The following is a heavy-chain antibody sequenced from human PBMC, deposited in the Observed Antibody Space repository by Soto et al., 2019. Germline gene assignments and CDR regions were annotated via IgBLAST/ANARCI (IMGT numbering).Heavy chain of an antibody. J-gene: IGHJ3*02. D-gene: IGHD3-10*01. CDR1: GYSFSDYF. CDR3: ARQGYYGSGSSAFDI. CDR2: IDPSDSYT. Sequence: PGESLKLSCPASGYSFSDYFINWVRQMPGKGLEWMGRIDPSDSYTNYSPSFQGHVTISADKSISTAYLQWSSLKASDTAMYYCARQGYYGSGSSAFDIWGQGTMVTVSS. V-gene: IGHV5-10-1*01.